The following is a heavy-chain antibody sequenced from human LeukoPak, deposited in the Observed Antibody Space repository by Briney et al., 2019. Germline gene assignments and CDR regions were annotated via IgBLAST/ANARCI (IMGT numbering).Heavy chain of an antibody. J-gene: IGHJ4*02. Sequence: PGRSLRLSCAASGFTFSSCGMHWVRQAPGKGLEWVAVIWYDGSHKYYADSVKGRFTISRDNSKNTLHLQMNSLRAEDTAVYYCARDLLLWFGELSGDSDYWGQGTLVTVSS. V-gene: IGHV3-33*01. CDR3: ARDLLLWFGELSGDSDY. CDR2: IWYDGSHK. CDR1: GFTFSSCG. D-gene: IGHD3-10*01.